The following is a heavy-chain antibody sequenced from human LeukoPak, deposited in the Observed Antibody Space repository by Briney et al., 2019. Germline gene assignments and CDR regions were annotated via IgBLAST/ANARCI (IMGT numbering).Heavy chain of an antibody. CDR1: WYSFTSYV. D-gene: IGHD1-26*01. CDR3: ARRRALYSGSYYPFDP. J-gene: IGHJ5*02. CDR2: IYPDDWDA. V-gene: IGHV5-51*01. Sequence: GESRKISCKGSWYSFTSYVIGWVRQMPGKGLEGMGIIYPDDWDARYSPSVQGQGTISAGKSISTAYLQWSSLKASDTAMYSCARRRALYSGSYYPFDPWGQGTLVTVSS.